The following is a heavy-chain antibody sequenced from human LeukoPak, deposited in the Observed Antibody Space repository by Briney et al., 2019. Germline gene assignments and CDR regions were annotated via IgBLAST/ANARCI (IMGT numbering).Heavy chain of an antibody. D-gene: IGHD4-17*01. CDR2: VYPGDSDT. CDR1: EYSFPNYC. Sequence: GESLKISCKHSEYSFPNYCIGWVRQMPGKGLDWMGIVYPGDSDTKYSPSFQGQVTISADKSISTAYLQWSSLEASDTAMYYCAVRTTVTKYGVSTFDSWGQGTPVTVSS. CDR3: AVRTTVTKYGVSTFDS. V-gene: IGHV5-51*01. J-gene: IGHJ4*02.